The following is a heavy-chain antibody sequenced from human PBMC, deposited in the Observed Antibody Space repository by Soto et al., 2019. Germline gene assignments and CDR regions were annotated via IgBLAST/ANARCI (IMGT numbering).Heavy chain of an antibody. J-gene: IGHJ4*02. CDR3: ARVGSGSYQGGTFDY. CDR2: IYYSGST. V-gene: IGHV4-59*01. D-gene: IGHD1-26*01. CDR1: GGSISSYY. Sequence: SETLSLTCTVSGGSISSYYWSWIRQPPGKGLEWIGYIYYSGSTNYNPSLKSRVTISVDTSKNQFSLKLSSVTAADTAVYYCARVGSGSYQGGTFDYWGQGTLVTVSS.